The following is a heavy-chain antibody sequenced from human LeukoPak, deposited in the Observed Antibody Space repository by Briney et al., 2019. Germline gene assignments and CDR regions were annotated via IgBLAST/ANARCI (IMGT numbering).Heavy chain of an antibody. CDR2: ISYDGSNK. CDR3: ARPRSPAVAGVLVDY. Sequence: PGGSLRLSCAASGFTFSSYAMHWVRQAPGKGLEWVAVISYDGSNKYYADSVKGRFTISRDNSKNTLYLQMNSLRAEDTAVYYCARPRSPAVAGVLVDYWGQGTLVTVSS. V-gene: IGHV3-30-3*01. D-gene: IGHD6-19*01. J-gene: IGHJ4*02. CDR1: GFTFSSYA.